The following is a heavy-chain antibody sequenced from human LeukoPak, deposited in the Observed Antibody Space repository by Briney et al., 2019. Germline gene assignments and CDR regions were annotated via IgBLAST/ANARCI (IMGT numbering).Heavy chain of an antibody. CDR1: GFIFDDYA. V-gene: IGHV3-9*01. Sequence: GGSLRLSCAASGFIFDDYAMHWVRQAPGKGLEWVSGISGNSGSKGDVDSVKGRFTISRDNAKNSLYLEMNSLRAEDTAVYYCVRQAGTYWGQGALVTVSS. CDR2: ISGNSGSK. CDR3: VRQAGTY. J-gene: IGHJ4*02. D-gene: IGHD1-1*01.